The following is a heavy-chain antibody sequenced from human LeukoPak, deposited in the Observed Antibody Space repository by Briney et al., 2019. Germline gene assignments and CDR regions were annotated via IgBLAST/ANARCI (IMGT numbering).Heavy chain of an antibody. J-gene: IGHJ6*03. Sequence: PSETLSLTCAVYGGSFSGYYWSWIRQPPGKGLEWIGEINHSGSTNYNPSLKSRVTISVDTSKNQFSLKLSSVTAADTAVYYCARGPEQLVGYYYYYYYYMDVWGKGTTVTISS. CDR3: ARGPEQLVGYYYYYYYYMDV. CDR2: INHSGST. V-gene: IGHV4-34*01. D-gene: IGHD6-6*01. CDR1: GGSFSGYY.